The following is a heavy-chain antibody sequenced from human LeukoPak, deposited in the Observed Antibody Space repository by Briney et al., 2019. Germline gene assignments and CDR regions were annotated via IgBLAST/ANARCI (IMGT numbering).Heavy chain of an antibody. CDR1: GASINSYY. V-gene: IGHV4-59*01. Sequence: SETLSLTCTVSGASINSYYWSWIRQPPGKGLEWIGYLYYSGSTNYNPSLKSRVGISVDTSKNQISLKLRSVTAADTAIYYCARAPVYGDFFFDYWGQGTLVTVSS. CDR3: ARAPVYGDFFFDY. CDR2: LYYSGST. D-gene: IGHD4-17*01. J-gene: IGHJ4*02.